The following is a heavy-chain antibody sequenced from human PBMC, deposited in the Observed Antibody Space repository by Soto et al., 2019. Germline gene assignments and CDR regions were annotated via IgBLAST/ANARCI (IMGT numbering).Heavy chain of an antibody. J-gene: IGHJ6*02. Sequence: PSETLSITCSVSDVSITGDYLWSWVRRPPGKGLEWIGEIFRSGATNYGPSLKSRVTMSMDMTKNQFSLSLNSLTAADTAIYYCARIPFAYYALDVWGQGTKVTVSS. CDR3: ARIPFAYYALDV. D-gene: IGHD2-21*01. CDR2: IFRSGAT. V-gene: IGHV4-4*02. CDR1: DVSITGDYL.